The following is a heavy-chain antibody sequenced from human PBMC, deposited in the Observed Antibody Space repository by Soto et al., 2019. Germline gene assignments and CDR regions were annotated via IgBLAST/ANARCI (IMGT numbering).Heavy chain of an antibody. CDR1: GFTFSSYA. J-gene: IGHJ2*01. V-gene: IGHV3-23*01. Sequence: GGSLRLSCAASGFTFSSYAMSWVRQAPGKGLEWVSAISGSGGSTYYADSVKGRFTISRDNSKKTLYLQMNSLRAEDTAVYYCATDDYYDSSGYLYWYFDLWGRGTLVTVSS. D-gene: IGHD3-22*01. CDR3: ATDDYYDSSGYLYWYFDL. CDR2: ISGSGGST.